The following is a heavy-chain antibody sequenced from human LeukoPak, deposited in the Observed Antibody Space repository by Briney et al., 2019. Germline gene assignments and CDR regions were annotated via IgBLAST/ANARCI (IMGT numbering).Heavy chain of an antibody. Sequence: SETLSLTCSASGGSISSYYWSWIRQPTGKGLEWIGYIYYSGSTNYNPSLKRRVTISVDTSKNQFSLKLSSVTAADTAVYYCAAQWGGSITMVRGSSSPRAPLDVWGKGTTVTVSS. V-gene: IGHV4-59*01. CDR3: AAQWGGSITMVRGSSSPRAPLDV. CDR1: GGSISSYY. J-gene: IGHJ6*04. D-gene: IGHD3-10*01. CDR2: IYYSGST.